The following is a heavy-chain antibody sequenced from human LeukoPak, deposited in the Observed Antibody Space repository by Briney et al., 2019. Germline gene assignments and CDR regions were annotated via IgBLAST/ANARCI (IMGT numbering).Heavy chain of an antibody. V-gene: IGHV4-59*12. Sequence: PSETLSLTCTVSGGSISSYYWSWIRQPPGKGLEWIGYIYYSGSTYYNPSLKSRVTISVDTSKNQFSLKLSSVTAADTAVYYCARDRQRWLPDDYWGQGTLVTVSS. D-gene: IGHD5-24*01. CDR3: ARDRQRWLPDDY. CDR2: IYYSGST. J-gene: IGHJ4*02. CDR1: GGSISSYY.